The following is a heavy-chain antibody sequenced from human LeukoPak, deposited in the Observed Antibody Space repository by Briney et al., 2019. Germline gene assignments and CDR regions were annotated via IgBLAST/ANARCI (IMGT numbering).Heavy chain of an antibody. Sequence: GASVKVSCKASGYTFTGYYMHWARQAPGQGLEWMGWINPNSGGTNYAQKFQGRVTMTRDTSISTAYMELRRLRSDDTAIYYCARGDGITGTNWIDPWGQGTLVTVSS. CDR1: GYTFTGYY. D-gene: IGHD1-20*01. J-gene: IGHJ5*02. V-gene: IGHV1-2*02. CDR2: INPNSGGT. CDR3: ARGDGITGTNWIDP.